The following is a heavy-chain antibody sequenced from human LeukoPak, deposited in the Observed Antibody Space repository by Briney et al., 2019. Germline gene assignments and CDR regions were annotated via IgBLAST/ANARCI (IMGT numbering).Heavy chain of an antibody. CDR2: INPNSGGT. J-gene: IGHJ6*02. CDR1: GYTFTVYY. Sequence: ASVKVSCKASGYTFTVYYMHWVRQAPGQGLEWMGWINPNSGGTNYAQKFQGRVTMTRDTSISTVYMELSRLRSDDTAVYYCARLDSNYYDSADAYYYYGMDVWGQGTTVTVSS. CDR3: ARLDSNYYDSADAYYYYGMDV. V-gene: IGHV1-2*02. D-gene: IGHD3-22*01.